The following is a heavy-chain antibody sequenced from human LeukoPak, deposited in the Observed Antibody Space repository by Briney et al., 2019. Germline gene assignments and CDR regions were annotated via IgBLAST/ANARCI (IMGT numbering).Heavy chain of an antibody. CDR3: ARGVAPQYYLDY. V-gene: IGHV3-30*19. CDR1: GFTFSSYG. Sequence: GGSLRLSCAASGFTFSSYGIHWVRQAPGKGLEWVAVISYDGSNKYYADSVKGRFTISRDNSKNTLYLQMNSLRAEDTAVYYCARGVAPQYYLDYWGQGTLVTVSS. J-gene: IGHJ4*02. D-gene: IGHD2-15*01. CDR2: ISYDGSNK.